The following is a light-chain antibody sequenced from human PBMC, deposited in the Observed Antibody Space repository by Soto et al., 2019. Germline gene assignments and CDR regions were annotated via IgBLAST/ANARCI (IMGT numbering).Light chain of an antibody. CDR2: GAS. CDR3: QQYNNWLPLT. CDR1: QSVSSN. Sequence: EIVLTQSPGTLSVSPGGRATLSCRASQSVSSNLAWYQQKPGQAPRLLIYGASTRATGIPARFSGSGSGTEFTLTISSLQAEDFAVYYCQQYNNWLPLTFGGGTKVDIK. J-gene: IGKJ4*01. V-gene: IGKV3-15*01.